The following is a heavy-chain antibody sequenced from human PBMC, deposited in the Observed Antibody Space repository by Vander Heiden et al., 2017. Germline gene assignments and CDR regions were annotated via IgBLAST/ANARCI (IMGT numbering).Heavy chain of an antibody. CDR3: ASGYCSGGSCWGYHGMDV. J-gene: IGHJ6*02. V-gene: IGHV1-69*01. D-gene: IGHD2-15*01. Sequence: QVQLVQSGAEVKKPGSSVKVSCKASGGTFSSYAISWVRQAPGQGLEWMGGIIPIFGTANYAKKFQGRVTITTDESTSTAYRELSSLRSEETAVYYCASGYCSGGSCWGYHGMDVWCQGTTVTVYS. CDR1: GGTFSSYA. CDR2: IIPIFGTA.